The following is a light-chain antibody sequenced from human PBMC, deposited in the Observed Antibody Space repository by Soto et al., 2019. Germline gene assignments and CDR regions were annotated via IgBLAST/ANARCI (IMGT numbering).Light chain of an antibody. CDR1: QSISSN. V-gene: IGKV3D-15*01. J-gene: IGKJ1*01. CDR2: HAS. CDR3: QQYHDWPRT. Sequence: TLSLSPGDIATISCRASQSISSNLAWYQQKPGQGPRLLIYHASIRASGTPATFSGSASGTEFTLTISSLQSDDFALYFCQQYHDWPRTFGQGTKVDIK.